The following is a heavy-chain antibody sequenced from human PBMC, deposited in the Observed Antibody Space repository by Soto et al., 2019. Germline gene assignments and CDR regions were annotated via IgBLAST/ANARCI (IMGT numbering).Heavy chain of an antibody. Sequence: GSLRLSCAASGFTFSSYDMHWVRQATGKGLEWVSAIGTAGDAYYPGSVKGRFTISRENAKNSLYLQMNSLRAGDTAVYYCARGSRRSGSEAFDIWGQGTMVTVSS. V-gene: IGHV3-13*01. D-gene: IGHD3-10*01. CDR1: GFTFSSYD. CDR3: ARGSRRSGSEAFDI. J-gene: IGHJ3*02. CDR2: IGTAGDA.